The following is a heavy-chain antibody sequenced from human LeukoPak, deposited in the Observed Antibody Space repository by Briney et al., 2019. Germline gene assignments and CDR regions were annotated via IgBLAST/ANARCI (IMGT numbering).Heavy chain of an antibody. CDR3: ARRGTTYREGAFGI. D-gene: IGHD3-16*02. Sequence: PSETLSLTCAVYVGSFRGYYWTWIRQPPGKGLEWIGEIKDSGSSNYNPSLKSRVTISVDPSKNQFSLNLNSATAADTAVYYCARRGTTYREGAFGIWGQGAMVSVSS. CDR2: IKDSGSS. CDR1: VGSFRGYY. J-gene: IGHJ3*02. V-gene: IGHV4-34*01.